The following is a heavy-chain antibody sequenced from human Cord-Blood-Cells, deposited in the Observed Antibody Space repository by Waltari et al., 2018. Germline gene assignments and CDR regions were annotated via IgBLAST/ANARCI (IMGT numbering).Heavy chain of an antibody. CDR3: ARRAGIAARNWFDP. V-gene: IGHV4-39*01. CDR2: IYYSGST. CDR1: GGSIRSSSYS. D-gene: IGHD6-6*01. Sequence: QLQLQESGPGLVKPSETLSLTCTVSGGSIRSSSYSWGWIRQPPGKGLEWIGSIYYSGSTYYNPSLKSRVTISVDTSKNQFSLKLSSVTAADTAVYYCARRAGIAARNWFDPWGQGTLVTVSS. J-gene: IGHJ5*02.